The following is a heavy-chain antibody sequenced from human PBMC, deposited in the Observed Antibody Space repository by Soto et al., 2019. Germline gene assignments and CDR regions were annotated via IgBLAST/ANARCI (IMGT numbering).Heavy chain of an antibody. CDR2: TYPGDSDT. Sequence: PGESLKISCKGSGYSFTSYWIGWVRQMPGKGLEWIVITYPGDSDTRYSPSFQGQVTISADKSISTAYLQWSSLKASDTAMYYCARCTAMEIDAFDIGGQGTMVTVSS. V-gene: IGHV5-51*01. CDR1: GYSFTSYW. J-gene: IGHJ3*02. D-gene: IGHD5-18*01. CDR3: ARCTAMEIDAFDI.